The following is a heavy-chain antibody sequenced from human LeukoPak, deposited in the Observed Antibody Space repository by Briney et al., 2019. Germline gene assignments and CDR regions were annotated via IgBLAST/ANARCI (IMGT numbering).Heavy chain of an antibody. D-gene: IGHD3-3*01. CDR3: ARAITIFGVVIAAFDY. J-gene: IGHJ4*02. V-gene: IGHV1-2*02. CDR1: GYTFTGYY. CDR2: INPNSGGT. Sequence: ASVRVSCKASGYTFTGYYMHWVRQAPGQGLEWMGWINPNSGGTNYAQKFQGRVTMTRDTSISTAYMELSRLRSDDTAVYYCARAITIFGVVIAAFDYWGQGTLVTVSS.